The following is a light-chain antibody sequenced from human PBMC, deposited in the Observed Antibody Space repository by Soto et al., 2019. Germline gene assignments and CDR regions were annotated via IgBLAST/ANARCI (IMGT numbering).Light chain of an antibody. Sequence: QSALTQPASVSGSPGQSITISCTGTSSDVGSYNYDSWHQQHPGQAPKLMIYEVTNRASGVPDRFSASKSGNTASLTISGLQAGDEADYYCSSYRSSSTYVFGTGTKLTVL. CDR2: EVT. CDR1: SSDVGSYNY. V-gene: IGLV2-14*01. CDR3: SSYRSSSTYV. J-gene: IGLJ1*01.